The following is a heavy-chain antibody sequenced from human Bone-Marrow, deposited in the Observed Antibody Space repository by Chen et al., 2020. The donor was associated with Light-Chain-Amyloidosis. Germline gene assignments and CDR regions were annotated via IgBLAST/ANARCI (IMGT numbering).Heavy chain of an antibody. D-gene: IGHD6-25*01. J-gene: IGHJ4*02. CDR1: GFTFSRYF. Sequence: EVRLVESGGGLVQPGGSLRLSCAASGFTFSRYFMSWVRQAPGKGLEWVANIREDGNEKYYVQSVKGRFIISRDNAKNAVYLQMHSLGAEDSAIYFCARESSVAAPYYLDYWGQGIRVTVSA. CDR2: IREDGNEK. V-gene: IGHV3-7*01. CDR3: ARESSVAAPYYLDY.